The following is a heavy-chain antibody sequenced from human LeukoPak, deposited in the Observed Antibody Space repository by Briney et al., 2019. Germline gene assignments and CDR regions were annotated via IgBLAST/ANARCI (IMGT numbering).Heavy chain of an antibody. CDR2: IYYSGST. CDR1: GFTFSSYG. V-gene: IGHV4-31*02. D-gene: IGHD6-13*01. CDR3: ARRIAASFDY. Sequence: LRLSCAASGFTFSSYGMHWVRQHPGKGLEWIGYIYYSGSTYYNPSLKSRVTISVDTSKNQFSLKLSSVTAADTAVYYCARRIAASFDYWGQGTLVTVSS. J-gene: IGHJ4*02.